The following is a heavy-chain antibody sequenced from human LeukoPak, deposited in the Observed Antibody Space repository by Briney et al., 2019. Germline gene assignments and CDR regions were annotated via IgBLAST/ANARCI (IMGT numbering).Heavy chain of an antibody. V-gene: IGHV3-30*18. CDR3: AKDHSDSGRAFEY. Sequence: GTSLRLSCATSGFTFRTTGVHWVRQGPGKGLEWVALMSSDGINTYYADSVKGRFTVSRDSSRDTLYLQKNSVRPDDTVVYYCAKDHSDSGRAFEYWGRGTLVSVSS. D-gene: IGHD1-26*01. CDR2: MSSDGINT. CDR1: GFTFRTTG. J-gene: IGHJ4*02.